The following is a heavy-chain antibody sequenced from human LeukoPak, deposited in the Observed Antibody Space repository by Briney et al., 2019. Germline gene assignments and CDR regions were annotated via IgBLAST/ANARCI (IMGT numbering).Heavy chain of an antibody. J-gene: IGHJ4*02. Sequence: PSETLSLTCTVSGGSISSSSYYWGWIRQPPGKGLEWIGSIYYSGSTYYNPSLKSRVTISVDTSKNEFSLKLSSVTAADTAVYYCARVRGAYCGGDCSHFDYWGQGTLVTVSS. CDR2: IYYSGST. CDR3: ARVRGAYCGGDCSHFDY. CDR1: GGSISSSSYY. V-gene: IGHV4-39*07. D-gene: IGHD2-21*02.